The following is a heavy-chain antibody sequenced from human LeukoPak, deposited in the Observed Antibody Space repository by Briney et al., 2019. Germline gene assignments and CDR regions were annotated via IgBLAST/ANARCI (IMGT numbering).Heavy chain of an antibody. CDR1: GFRFSRYA. V-gene: IGHV3-23*01. CDR3: AKRTNGGSYWDLYFDY. CDR2: ISGSGGST. J-gene: IGHJ4*02. D-gene: IGHD1-26*01. Sequence: GGSLRLSCVGSGFRFSRYAMSWVRQAPGKGLEWVSAISGSGGSTYYADSVKGRFTISRDNSKNTLYLQMNSLRAEDTAVYYCAKRTNGGSYWDLYFDYWGQGTLVTVSS.